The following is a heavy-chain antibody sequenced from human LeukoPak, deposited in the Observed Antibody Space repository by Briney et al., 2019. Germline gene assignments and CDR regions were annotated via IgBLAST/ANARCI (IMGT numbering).Heavy chain of an antibody. D-gene: IGHD6-13*01. V-gene: IGHV1-69*05. Sequence: SVKVSCKASGGTFSSYAISWVRQAPGQGLEWMGRIIPIFGTANCAQKFQGRVTITTDESTSTAYMELSSLRSEDTAVYYCARDRGAAAGTRYFDYWGQGTLVTVSS. J-gene: IGHJ4*02. CDR3: ARDRGAAAGTRYFDY. CDR1: GGTFSSYA. CDR2: IIPIFGTA.